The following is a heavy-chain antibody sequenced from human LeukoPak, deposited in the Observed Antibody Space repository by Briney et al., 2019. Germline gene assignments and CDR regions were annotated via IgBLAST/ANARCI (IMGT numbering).Heavy chain of an antibody. CDR2: IWYDGSNK. J-gene: IGHJ6*02. Sequence: GRSLRLSCAASGFTFSSYGMHWVRQAPGKGLEWVAVIWYDGSNKYYADSVKGRFTISRDNSKNTLYLQMNSLRAEDTAVYYYARDRSVSSGWSQDGMDVWGQGTTVTVSS. CDR1: GFTFSSYG. D-gene: IGHD6-19*01. V-gene: IGHV3-33*01. CDR3: ARDRSVSSGWSQDGMDV.